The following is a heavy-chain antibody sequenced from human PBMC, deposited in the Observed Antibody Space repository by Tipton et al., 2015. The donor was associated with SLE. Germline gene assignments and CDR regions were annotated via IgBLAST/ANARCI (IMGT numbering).Heavy chain of an antibody. CDR2: IYYSGST. CDR1: GGSISSSSYY. V-gene: IGHV4-39*07. CDR3: ARVGVVTPFDY. Sequence: GLVKPSDTLSLTCAVSGGSISSSSYYWGWIRQPPGKGLEWIGSIYYSGSTYYNPSLKSRVTISVDTSKNQFSLKLSSVTAADTAVYYCARVGVVTPFDYWGQGTLVTVSS. D-gene: IGHD4-23*01. J-gene: IGHJ4*02.